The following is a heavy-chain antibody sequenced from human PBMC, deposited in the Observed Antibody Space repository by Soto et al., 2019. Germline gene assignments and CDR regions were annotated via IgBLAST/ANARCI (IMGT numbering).Heavy chain of an antibody. CDR2: ISYDGSNE. CDR3: ARVKIAARTNWFDP. V-gene: IGHV3-30*03. CDR1: GFTFSSYG. Sequence: GGSLRLSCAASGFTFSSYGMHWVRQAPGKGLEWVALISYDGSNEYCADSVKGRFTISRDNSKNTLDLQMNSLRADDTAVYYCARVKIAARTNWFDPWGQGTLVTVSS. D-gene: IGHD6-6*01. J-gene: IGHJ5*02.